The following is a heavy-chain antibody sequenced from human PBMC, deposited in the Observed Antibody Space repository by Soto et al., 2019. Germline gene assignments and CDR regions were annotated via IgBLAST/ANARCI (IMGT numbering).Heavy chain of an antibody. CDR3: SRNYPGNGMEF. CDR1: GFTFNNYW. D-gene: IGHD1-7*01. CDR2: IDGEGSRT. J-gene: IGHJ4*02. Sequence: EVQLVESGGGLVQPGGSLRLSCAASGFTFNNYWMHWVRQAPGKGLVWLSHIDGEGSRTTYADSVRGRFTISRDNANNSLYLQMNSLRAESKAAYYCSRNYPGNGMEFWGQGTLVTVSS. V-gene: IGHV3-74*03.